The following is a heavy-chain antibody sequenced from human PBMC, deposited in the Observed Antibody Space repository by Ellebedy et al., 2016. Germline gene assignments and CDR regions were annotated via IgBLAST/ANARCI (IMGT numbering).Heavy chain of an antibody. J-gene: IGHJ4*02. V-gene: IGHV3-9*01. Sequence: SLKISCAASGFTFDEYAMHWVRQAPGKGLEWVSGISWNSGNIGFSDSVKGRFTISRDNAKNSLYLQMNSLRAEDTALYYCAKEASMITFGGVRVDYWGQGTLVTVSS. D-gene: IGHD3-16*01. CDR1: GFTFDEYA. CDR2: ISWNSGNI. CDR3: AKEASMITFGGVRVDY.